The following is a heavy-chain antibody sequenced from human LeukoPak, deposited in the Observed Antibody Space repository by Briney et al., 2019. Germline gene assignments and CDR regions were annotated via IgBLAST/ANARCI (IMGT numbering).Heavy chain of an antibody. J-gene: IGHJ6*03. CDR3: ARDGLYSSGWSNSYYYYYYMDV. V-gene: IGHV1-46*01. D-gene: IGHD6-19*01. CDR1: GYTFTSYY. CDR2: INPSGGST. Sequence: ASVKVSCKASGYTFTSYYMHWVRQAPGQGLEWMAIINPSGGSTSYAQKFQGRVTMTRDTSTSTVYMELSSLRSEDTAVYYCARDGLYSSGWSNSYYYYYYMDVWGKGTTVTVSS.